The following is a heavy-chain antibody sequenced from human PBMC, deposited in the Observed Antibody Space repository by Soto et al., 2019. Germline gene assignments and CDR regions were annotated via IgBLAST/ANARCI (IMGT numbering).Heavy chain of an antibody. CDR3: VQIRGRDYHYYMDV. Sequence: DVQLLESGGGLAQRGGSLRLSCAASGFSFSTYGMTWVRQAPGKGLEWVSYGGSGGSTYYADSVKGRSTISRDNSKNTLYLQKNIKRDEDAAVYYCVQIRGRDYHYYMDVWGNGTTVTVSS. V-gene: IGHV3-23*01. CDR2: GGSGGST. J-gene: IGHJ6*03. D-gene: IGHD3-16*01. CDR1: GFSFSTYG.